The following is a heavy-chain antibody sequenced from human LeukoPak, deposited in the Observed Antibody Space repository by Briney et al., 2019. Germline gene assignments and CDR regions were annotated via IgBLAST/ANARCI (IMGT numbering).Heavy chain of an antibody. CDR2: IYYSGST. J-gene: IGHJ4*02. CDR1: GGSISSYY. CDR3: ARERAVTTSYYFDY. D-gene: IGHD4-17*01. Sequence: SETLSLTCTVSGGSISSYYWSWIRQPPGKGLEWIGYIYYSGSTNYNPSLKSRVTISVDTSKNQFSLKLSSVTAADTAVYYCARERAVTTSYYFDYWGQGTLVTVSS. V-gene: IGHV4-59*01.